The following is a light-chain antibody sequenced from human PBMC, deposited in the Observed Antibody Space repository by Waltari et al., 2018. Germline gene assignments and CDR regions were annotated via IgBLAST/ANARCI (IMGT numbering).Light chain of an antibody. CDR1: QSLLHSNGYNY. Sequence: DIVMTQSPLSLPVTPGEPASISCTSSQSLLHSNGYNYLDWYLQKPGQSPQLLIYLASKRASWVPDRFSGSGSGTAFILKISRVEAEDVGVYYCMQALQTPDTFGQGTRLEIK. CDR3: MQALQTPDT. J-gene: IGKJ5*01. CDR2: LAS. V-gene: IGKV2-28*01.